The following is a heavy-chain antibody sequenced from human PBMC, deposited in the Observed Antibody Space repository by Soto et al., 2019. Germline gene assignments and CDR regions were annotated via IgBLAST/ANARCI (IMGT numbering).Heavy chain of an antibody. CDR2: IWYDGSNK. J-gene: IGHJ4*02. D-gene: IGHD1-1*01. V-gene: IGHV3-33*01. CDR3: ARVQTGKGSLDY. Sequence: LRLSCAASGFTFSNYGMNWVRQAPGKGPEWVAVIWYDGSNKDYADSVKGRFTISRDNSKNTLYVQMNSLRAEDTAVYYCARVQTGKGSLDYWGQGTQVTVSS. CDR1: GFTFSNYG.